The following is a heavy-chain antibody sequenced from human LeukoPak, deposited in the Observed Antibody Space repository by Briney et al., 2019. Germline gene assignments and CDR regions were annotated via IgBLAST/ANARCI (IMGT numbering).Heavy chain of an antibody. Sequence: PGGSLRLSCAASGFTFSSYSMNWVHQAPGKGLEWVSQISRSSTTIYYADSVKGRFIISRDNDKNSVFLQMNSLRAEDTARYYCAKDRHAPGRFCSSTTCFPFDLWGQGTLVTVSS. CDR1: GFTFSSYS. V-gene: IGHV3-48*01. D-gene: IGHD2-2*01. J-gene: IGHJ5*02. CDR3: AKDRHAPGRFCSSTTCFPFDL. CDR2: ISRSSTTI.